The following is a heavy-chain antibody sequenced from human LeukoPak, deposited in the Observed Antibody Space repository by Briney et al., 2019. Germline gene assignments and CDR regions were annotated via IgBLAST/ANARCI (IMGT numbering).Heavy chain of an antibody. CDR3: ARDPGDSSGYSDFYYYMDV. J-gene: IGHJ6*03. Sequence: GGSLTLSCAASGFTFSGYAMHWVRQAPGKGLEWVTVISYDVSNKYYADSVKGRFTISRDNSKNTMYLQMNSLRAEDTAVYYCARDPGDSSGYSDFYYYMDVWGKGTTVTVSS. CDR2: ISYDVSNK. CDR1: GFTFSGYA. V-gene: IGHV3-30-3*01. D-gene: IGHD3-22*01.